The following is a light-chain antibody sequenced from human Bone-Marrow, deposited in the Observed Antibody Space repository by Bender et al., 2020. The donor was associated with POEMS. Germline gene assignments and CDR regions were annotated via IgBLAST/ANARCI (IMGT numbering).Light chain of an antibody. V-gene: IGLV1-47*01. CDR3: VAWDASLNGWV. CDR2: RNN. CDR1: SSNVGNNF. Sequence: QSVLTQPPSVSASPGQKVTISCSGSSSNVGNNFVFWYHQLPGTAPKLLIYRNNQRPSGVPDRFSGSKSGTSASLAITGLQSDDEAIYFCVAWDASLNGWVFGGGTKLTVL. J-gene: IGLJ3*02.